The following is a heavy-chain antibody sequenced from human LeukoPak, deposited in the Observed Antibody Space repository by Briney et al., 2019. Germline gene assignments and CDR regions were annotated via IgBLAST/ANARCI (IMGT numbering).Heavy chain of an antibody. Sequence: SCAAXGFTFSSYGMHWVRQAPGKGLEWVAVIWYDGSNKYYADSVKGRFTISRDNSKNTLYLQMNSLRAEDTAVYYCAKSRGYGSGSYYTYWGQGTLVTVSS. D-gene: IGHD3-10*01. CDR1: GFTFSSYG. CDR2: IWYDGSNK. CDR3: AKSRGYGSGSYYTY. V-gene: IGHV3-33*06. J-gene: IGHJ4*02.